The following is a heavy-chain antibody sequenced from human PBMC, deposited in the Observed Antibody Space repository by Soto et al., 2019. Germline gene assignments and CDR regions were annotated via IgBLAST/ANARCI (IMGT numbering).Heavy chain of an antibody. D-gene: IGHD2-2*01. CDR1: SGSISSSNW. J-gene: IGHJ5*02. CDR2: ICHSGST. CDR3: ARLMMVPAAMRGRDGWFDP. Sequence: QVQLQESGPGLVKPSGTLSLTCAVSSGSISSSNWWSWVRQPPGKGLEWIGEICHSGSTNYNPSLKSRVTISVDKSKNQFSLKLSSVTAADTAVYYCARLMMVPAAMRGRDGWFDPWGQGTLVTVSS. V-gene: IGHV4-4*02.